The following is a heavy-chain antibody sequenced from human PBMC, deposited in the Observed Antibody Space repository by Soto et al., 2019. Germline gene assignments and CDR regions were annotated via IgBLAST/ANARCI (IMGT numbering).Heavy chain of an antibody. Sequence: QVQLVESGGGVVQPGRSLRLSCAASGFTFSSYAMHWVRQAPGKGLEWVAVISYDGSNKYYADSVKGRFTISRDNSKNTLFLQMSSLRAEDTGVYYCARDQKANISMLVGGTEALEWYFDLWGRGTLVTVSS. D-gene: IGHD3-22*01. CDR3: ARDQKANISMLVGGTEALEWYFDL. V-gene: IGHV3-30-3*01. CDR2: ISYDGSNK. J-gene: IGHJ2*01. CDR1: GFTFSSYA.